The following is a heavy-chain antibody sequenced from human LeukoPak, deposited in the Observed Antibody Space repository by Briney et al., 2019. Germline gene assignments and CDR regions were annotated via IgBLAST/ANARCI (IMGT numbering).Heavy chain of an antibody. D-gene: IGHD6-13*01. CDR1: GYTFTSYD. Sequence: ASVKVSCKACGYTFTSYDINWVRQATGQRLEWMGWMNHNSGNTGYVQKFQGRVTMTRNTSISTAYMELSSLRSEDTAVYYCARGRYPAAGTMYYYYYYMDVWGKGTTVTVSS. J-gene: IGHJ6*03. CDR3: ARGRYPAAGTMYYYYYYMDV. V-gene: IGHV1-8*01. CDR2: MNHNSGNT.